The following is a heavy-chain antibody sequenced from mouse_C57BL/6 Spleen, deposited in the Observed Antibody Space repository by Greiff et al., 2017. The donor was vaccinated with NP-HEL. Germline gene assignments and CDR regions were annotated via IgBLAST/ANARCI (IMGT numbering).Heavy chain of an antibody. CDR2: IDPSDSYT. J-gene: IGHJ1*03. CDR1: GYTFTSYW. V-gene: IGHV1-50*01. D-gene: IGHD1-1*01. CDR3: ARYGSSSYWYFDV. Sequence: VKLMESGAELVKPGASVKLSCKASGYTFTSYWMQWVKQRPGQGLEWIGEIDPSDSYTNYNQKFKGKATLTVDTSSSTAYMQLSSLTSEDSAVYYCARYGSSSYWYFDVWGTGTTVTVSS.